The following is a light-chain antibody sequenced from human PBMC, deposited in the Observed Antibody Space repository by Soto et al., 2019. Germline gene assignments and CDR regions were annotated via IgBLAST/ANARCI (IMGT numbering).Light chain of an antibody. V-gene: IGKV3-11*01. J-gene: IGKJ1*01. Sequence: EIVLTQSPATLSLSPGERATLSCRASQSVSSYLAWYQQKPGQAPRLLIYDASNRATGIPARFSGSGSGTDFTLTISSLEPEDFAVYSCKQRSNWPGTFGQGTKMEIK. CDR1: QSVSSY. CDR2: DAS. CDR3: KQRSNWPGT.